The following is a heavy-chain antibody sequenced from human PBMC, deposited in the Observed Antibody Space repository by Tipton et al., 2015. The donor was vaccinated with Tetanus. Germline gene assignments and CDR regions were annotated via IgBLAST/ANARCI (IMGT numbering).Heavy chain of an antibody. D-gene: IGHD6-13*01. CDR1: GFTFSNFV. Sequence: GSLRLSCAASGFTFSNFVVSWVRQAPGKGLEWVSGISGDADSTYYADSVKGRFTISRDNSKNTVYLQMYSLRADDTAVYYCARNLVFRLGSIAAGGLDSWGQGTTVTVSS. J-gene: IGHJ6*02. CDR3: ARNLVFRLGSIAAGGLDS. CDR2: ISGDADST. V-gene: IGHV3-23*01.